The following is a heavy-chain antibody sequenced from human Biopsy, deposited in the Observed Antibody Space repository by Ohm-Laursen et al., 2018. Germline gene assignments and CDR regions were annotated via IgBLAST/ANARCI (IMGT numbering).Heavy chain of an antibody. V-gene: IGHV3-30*18. CDR2: ISSDGTKE. J-gene: IGHJ3*01. CDR3: ANSIVPIYYDVTGEGAFDV. CDR1: GFGVNTYG. Sequence: SLRLSCAASGFGVNTYGMHWVRQGPGKGLEWVSVISSDGTKELYADSVKGRFTISRDSSKNTLYLQMNSLRAEDTAVYYCANSIVPIYYDVTGEGAFDVWGQGTMVTVSS. D-gene: IGHD3-16*01.